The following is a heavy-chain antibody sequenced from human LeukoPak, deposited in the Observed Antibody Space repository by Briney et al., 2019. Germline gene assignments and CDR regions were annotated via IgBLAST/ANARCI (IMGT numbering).Heavy chain of an antibody. CDR3: ARLGDLYGDYAIHGY. CDR1: GYSFTSYW. CDR2: IYPGDSDT. Sequence: GESLKISCKGSGYSFTSYWIGWVRQMPGKGLEWMGIIYPGDSDTRYSPSFQGQVTISADKSISTTYLQWSSLKASDTAMYYCARLGDLYGDYAIHGYWGQGTLVTVSS. V-gene: IGHV5-51*01. J-gene: IGHJ4*02. D-gene: IGHD4-17*01.